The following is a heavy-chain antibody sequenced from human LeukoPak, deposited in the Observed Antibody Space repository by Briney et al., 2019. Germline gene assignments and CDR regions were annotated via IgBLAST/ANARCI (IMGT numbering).Heavy chain of an antibody. V-gene: IGHV5-51*01. Sequence: RGESLKISCKASGYSFTTYWIGWVRQMPGKGLEWMGIIHSVDSDTRYSPSFEGQVTISADESITTAYLQWSSLKASDTAMYYCARLGYCSSGVCYTTAFDYLGQGTLVSVP. CDR3: ARLGYCSSGVCYTTAFDY. CDR2: IHSVDSDT. J-gene: IGHJ4*02. D-gene: IGHD2-8*01. CDR1: GYSFTTYW.